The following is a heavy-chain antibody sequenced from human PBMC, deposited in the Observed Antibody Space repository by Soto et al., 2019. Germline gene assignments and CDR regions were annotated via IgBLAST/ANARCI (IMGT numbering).Heavy chain of an antibody. V-gene: IGHV1-69*13. CDR2: IIPIFGTA. Sequence: SVKVSCKAPGGTFSSYAISWVRQAPGQGLEWMGGIIPIFGTANYAQKFQGRVTITADESTSTAYMELSSLRSEDTAVYYCAAGKKQTYYYYYGMDVWGQGTTVTVS. CDR1: GGTFSSYA. D-gene: IGHD6-13*01. J-gene: IGHJ6*02. CDR3: AAGKKQTYYYYYGMDV.